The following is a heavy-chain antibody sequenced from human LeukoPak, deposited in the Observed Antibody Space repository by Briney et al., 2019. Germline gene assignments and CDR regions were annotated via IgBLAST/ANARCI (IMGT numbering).Heavy chain of an antibody. Sequence: GGSLRLSCAASGFIVSNNYMNWVRQAPGKGLEWVSVIHSGGSTYYADSVKGRFTISRDNSKSTVNLQMNDLRAEDTAVYYCARSWDARLNFDYWGQGILVTVSS. CDR2: IHSGGST. CDR1: GFIVSNNY. D-gene: IGHD1-26*01. J-gene: IGHJ4*02. V-gene: IGHV3-66*02. CDR3: ARSWDARLNFDY.